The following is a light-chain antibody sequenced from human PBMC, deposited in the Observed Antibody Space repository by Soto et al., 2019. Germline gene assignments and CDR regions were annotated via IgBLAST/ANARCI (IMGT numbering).Light chain of an antibody. Sequence: IQVTQSPSSLSASVGDRVTITCRASLDIRNELDWYQQKPGKAPKRLIYDASTLQDWVPSRFSGDGSGTEFTLTISSLQSEEFATYFCLQHKSYPWTFGQGTKV. CDR1: LDIRNE. V-gene: IGKV1-17*01. CDR3: LQHKSYPWT. CDR2: DAS. J-gene: IGKJ1*01.